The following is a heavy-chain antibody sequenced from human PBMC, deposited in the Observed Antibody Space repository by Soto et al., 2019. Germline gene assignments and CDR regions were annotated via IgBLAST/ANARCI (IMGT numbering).Heavy chain of an antibody. V-gene: IGHV3-23*01. CDR3: AKDRRAGGNYGFYSDF. CDR2: SSATGAGT. J-gene: IGHJ4*02. D-gene: IGHD1-7*01. CDR1: GFTFSSHG. Sequence: GGSLRLSCAASGFTFSSHGMTWVRQAPGKGLEWVSFSSATGAGTYYADSVKGRFTISRDNSKNTLYLQMTSLRAGDTAVYYCAKDRRAGGNYGFYSDFWGQGALVTVSS.